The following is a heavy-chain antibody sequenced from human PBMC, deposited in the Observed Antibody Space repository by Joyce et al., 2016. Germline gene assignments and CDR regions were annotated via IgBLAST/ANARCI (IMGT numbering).Heavy chain of an antibody. V-gene: IGHV1-2*02. D-gene: IGHD4-23*01. CDR2: INPYRGDT. J-gene: IGHJ4*02. Sequence: QVQLVQSGAEVKNPGASVKVSCKASGFSFSGYYIHWVRQAPGQGLEWMGWINPYRGDTIYAQKFQGRVTMTRDTSISTVYLDLGRLTSDDTALYYCAREYGGTFYFDYWGQVTLVTVSS. CDR3: AREYGGTFYFDY. CDR1: GFSFSGYY.